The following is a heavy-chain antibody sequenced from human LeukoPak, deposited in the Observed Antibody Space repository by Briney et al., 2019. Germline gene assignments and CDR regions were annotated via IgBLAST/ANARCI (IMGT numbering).Heavy chain of an antibody. CDR3: AKDRDYYDSSGYSWMFGY. V-gene: IGHV3-23*01. CDR1: GFTFSSYA. CDR2: IGGSGGGT. D-gene: IGHD3-22*01. J-gene: IGHJ4*02. Sequence: EGSLRLSCAASGFTFSSYAMSWVRQAPGKGREWVSAIGGSGGGTYYADSVKGRFTISRDNSKNTLYLQMNSLRAEDTAVYYCAKDRDYYDSSGYSWMFGYWGQGTLVTVSS.